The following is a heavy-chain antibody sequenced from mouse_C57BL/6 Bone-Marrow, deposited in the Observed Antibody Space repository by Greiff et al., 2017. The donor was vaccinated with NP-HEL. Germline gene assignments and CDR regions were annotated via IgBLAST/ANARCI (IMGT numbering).Heavy chain of an antibody. Sequence: EVKLRESGPGLVKPSQSLSLTCSVTGYSITSGYYWNWIRQFPGNKLEWMGYISYDGSNNYNPSLKNRISITRDTSKNQFFLKLNSVTTEDTATYYCARVDDGYLYAMDYWGQGTSVTVSS. CDR2: ISYDGSN. CDR3: ARVDDGYLYAMDY. D-gene: IGHD2-3*01. CDR1: GYSITSGYY. V-gene: IGHV3-6*01. J-gene: IGHJ4*01.